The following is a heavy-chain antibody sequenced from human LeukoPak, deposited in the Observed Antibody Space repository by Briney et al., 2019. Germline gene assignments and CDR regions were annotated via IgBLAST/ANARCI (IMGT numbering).Heavy chain of an antibody. CDR2: IHPSGGST. V-gene: IGHV1-46*01. CDR1: VSTFTRYY. CDR3: ARVGSMGDYFDY. D-gene: IGHD3-16*01. J-gene: IGHJ4*02. Sequence: ASVKVSCKASVSTFTRYYMHWVRQAPGQGLEWMGIIHPSGGSTSYAQKFQSRITMTRDTSTSTVYMELSSLRSEDTAVYYCARVGSMGDYFDYWGQGTLVTVSS.